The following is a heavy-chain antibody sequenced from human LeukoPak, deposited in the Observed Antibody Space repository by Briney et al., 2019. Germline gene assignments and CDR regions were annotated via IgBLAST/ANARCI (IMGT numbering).Heavy chain of an antibody. J-gene: IGHJ5*02. Sequence: SETLSLTCTVSGGSISSYYWSWIRQPPGKGLEWTGYIYYSGSTNYNPSLKSRVTISVDTSKNQFSLKLSSATAADTAVYYCARDLPYCSGGSCSTWGQGTLVTVSS. V-gene: IGHV4-59*01. CDR3: ARDLPYCSGGSCST. CDR2: IYYSGST. CDR1: GGSISSYY. D-gene: IGHD2-15*01.